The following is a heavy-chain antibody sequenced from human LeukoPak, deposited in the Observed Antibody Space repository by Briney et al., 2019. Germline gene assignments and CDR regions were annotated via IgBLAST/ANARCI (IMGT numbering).Heavy chain of an antibody. Sequence: PGGSLRLSCAASGFTFDDYTMHWVRQAPGKGLEWVSLISWDGGSTYYADSVKGRFTISRDNSKNSLYLQMNSLRTEDTALYYCAKDRLAGSYMDVWGKGTTVTVSS. V-gene: IGHV3-43*01. D-gene: IGHD1-26*01. CDR3: AKDRLAGSYMDV. CDR1: GFTFDDYT. CDR2: ISWDGGST. J-gene: IGHJ6*03.